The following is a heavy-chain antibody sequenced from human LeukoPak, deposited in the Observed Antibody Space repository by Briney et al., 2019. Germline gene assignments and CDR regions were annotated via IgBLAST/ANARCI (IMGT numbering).Heavy chain of an antibody. Sequence: SETLSLTCAVSGGSISSGGYSWSWIRQPPGKGLEWIGYIYHSGSTYYNPSLKSRVTISVDRSKNQFSLKLSSVTAADTAVYYCARQSGLAYCSSTSCPPMYYFDYWGQGTLVTVSS. CDR1: GGSISSGGYS. J-gene: IGHJ4*02. CDR2: IYHSGST. V-gene: IGHV4-30-2*01. D-gene: IGHD2-2*01. CDR3: ARQSGLAYCSSTSCPPMYYFDY.